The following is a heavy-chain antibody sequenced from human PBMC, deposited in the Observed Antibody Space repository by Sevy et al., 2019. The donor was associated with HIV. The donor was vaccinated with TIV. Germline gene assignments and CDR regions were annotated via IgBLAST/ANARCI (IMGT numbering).Heavy chain of an antibody. J-gene: IGHJ4*02. CDR1: GGSISSGSYY. CDR3: ARENYYDNSGYYSDY. CDR2: IYSSGST. Sequence: SETLSLTCTVSGGSISSGSYYWSWIRQPAGKGLEWIGRIYSSGSTNYNPSLKSRVIMSVDTSKNQFSLKLSSVTAADTAVYYCARENYYDNSGYYSDYWGQGTLVTVSS. V-gene: IGHV4-61*02. D-gene: IGHD3-22*01.